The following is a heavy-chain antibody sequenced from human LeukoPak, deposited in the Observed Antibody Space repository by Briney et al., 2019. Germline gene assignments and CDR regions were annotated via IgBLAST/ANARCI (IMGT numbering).Heavy chain of an antibody. CDR3: ARGLLWFGELYSGWFDP. CDR1: GYTFTGYY. CDR2: INPNSGGT. Sequence: ASVKVSCKASGYTFTGYYIHWVRQAPGQGLEWMGWINPNSGGTNYAQKFQGRVTMTRDTSISTAYMELSRLRSDDTAVYYCARGLLWFGELYSGWFDPWGQGTLVTVSS. V-gene: IGHV1-2*02. D-gene: IGHD3-10*01. J-gene: IGHJ5*02.